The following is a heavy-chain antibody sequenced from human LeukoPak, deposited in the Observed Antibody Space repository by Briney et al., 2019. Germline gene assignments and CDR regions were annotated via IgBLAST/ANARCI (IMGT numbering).Heavy chain of an antibody. CDR1: GFTFSSYS. J-gene: IGHJ5*02. CDR3: ARALRSRSYHHWFDP. D-gene: IGHD3-10*01. Sequence: NPGGSLRFSCAASGFTFSSYSMNWVRKAPGKGLEWVSSINSSSSYIYYADSVKVRFTISSDIAKNSLDLHRISLKAEAVSCCDSARALRSRSYHHWFDPWGQGTLVTVSS. V-gene: IGHV3-21*01. CDR2: INSSSSYI.